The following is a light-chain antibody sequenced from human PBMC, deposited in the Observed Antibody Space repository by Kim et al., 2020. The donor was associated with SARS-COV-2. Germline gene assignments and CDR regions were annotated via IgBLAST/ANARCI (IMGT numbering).Light chain of an antibody. J-gene: IGLJ1*01. CDR3: SSYTTASLYV. Sequence: QSALTQPAAVSGSPGQSITISCTGTSSDVGAYEYVSWYQQHPGKAPKLMIYHVTNRPSGVANRFSGSKSGNTASLTISGLQAEDEADYYCSSYTTASLYVFGSGTKVTVL. CDR1: SSDVGAYEY. CDR2: HVT. V-gene: IGLV2-14*03.